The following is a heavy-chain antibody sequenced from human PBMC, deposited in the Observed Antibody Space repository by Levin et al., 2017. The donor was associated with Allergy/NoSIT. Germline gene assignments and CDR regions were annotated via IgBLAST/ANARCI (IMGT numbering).Heavy chain of an antibody. Sequence: PGGSLRLSCSASGFTFNIYTMNWVRQAPGKGLEWISFISTNSAYIFYADSVRGRFTISRDNAKGSVSLQMNSLRVDDAAVYYCARGAPLRVTKGFDLWGQGTLVTVSS. D-gene: IGHD4-17*01. CDR3: ARGAPLRVTKGFDL. J-gene: IGHJ4*02. CDR2: ISTNSAYI. CDR1: GFTFNIYT. V-gene: IGHV3-21*01.